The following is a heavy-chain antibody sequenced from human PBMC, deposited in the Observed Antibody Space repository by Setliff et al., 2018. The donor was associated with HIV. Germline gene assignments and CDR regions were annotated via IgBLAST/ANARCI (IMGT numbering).Heavy chain of an antibody. J-gene: IGHJ4*02. CDR1: GGSISSNSYY. V-gene: IGHV4-39*01. Sequence: PSETLSLTCTVSGGSISSNSYYWGWIRQPPGKGLEWIGSIYYSGGTYYNPSLKSRVTISVDTSKNQFSLKLSSVTAADTAVYYCARRSYYYDGSDYSYYFDYWGQGTLVTVSS. D-gene: IGHD3-22*01. CDR3: ARRSYYYDGSDYSYYFDY. CDR2: IYYSGGT.